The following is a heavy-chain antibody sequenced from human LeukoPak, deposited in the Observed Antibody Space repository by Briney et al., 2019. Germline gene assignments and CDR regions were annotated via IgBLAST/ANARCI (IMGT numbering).Heavy chain of an antibody. CDR1: VYTFTGYY. J-gene: IGHJ6*02. CDR3: ARDYYCGSGSYYPYYYYGMDV. D-gene: IGHD3-10*01. V-gene: IGHV1-2*02. Sequence: ASVTVSFKASVYTFTGYYMHWVRQAPRQGLEWVGWINPNSGGTNYAQKFQGRVTMTRGTSISTAYMELSRLRSDGTGVDYWARDYYCGSGSYYPYYYYGMDVWGQGTTVTVSS. CDR2: INPNSGGT.